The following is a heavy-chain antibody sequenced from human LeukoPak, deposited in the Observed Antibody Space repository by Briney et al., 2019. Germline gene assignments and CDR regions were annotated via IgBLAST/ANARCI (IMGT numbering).Heavy chain of an antibody. V-gene: IGHV3-21*01. CDR3: ARETGAFDY. CDR2: ITSAGDYT. J-gene: IGHJ4*02. Sequence: GGSLRLSCAASGFTFSNYYMTWVRQAPGKGLEWVSSITSAGDYTYYADSVKGRFTISRDNAKHSLYLQMSSLRAEDTATYYCARETGAFDYWGQGTLVTVSS. CDR1: GFTFSNYY. D-gene: IGHD3-10*01.